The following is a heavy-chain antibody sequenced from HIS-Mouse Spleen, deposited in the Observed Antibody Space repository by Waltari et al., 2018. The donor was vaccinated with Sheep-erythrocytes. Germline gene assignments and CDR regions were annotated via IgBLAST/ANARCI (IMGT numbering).Heavy chain of an antibody. CDR3: ARGYSGYDYWYFDL. Sequence: QVQLQQSGPGLVTPSQTLSLTCPISGARVPSHSAAWNWLRQAPSRGLEWLGKTYYRSKWYNDYAVSVKSRITINPDTSKNQFSLQLNSVTPEDTAVYYCARGYSGYDYWYFDLWGRGTLVTVSS. CDR1: GARVPSHSAA. J-gene: IGHJ2*01. V-gene: IGHV6-1*01. D-gene: IGHD5-12*01. CDR2: TYYRSKWYN.